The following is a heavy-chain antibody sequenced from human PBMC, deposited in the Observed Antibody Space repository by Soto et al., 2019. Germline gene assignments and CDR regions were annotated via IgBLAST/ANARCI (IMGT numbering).Heavy chain of an antibody. D-gene: IGHD1-26*01. CDR3: VRLIGNSWLDF. Sequence: QTLSLTCAISGDSVSSSSVTWNWIRQSPSRGLEWLGRTYYRSKWYNDYAESVKSRITINPDTSKNQFSLHLNSVTPEDTAVYYCVRLIGNSWLDFWGQGTLVTVLL. CDR1: GDSVSSSSVT. CDR2: TYYRSKWYN. J-gene: IGHJ5*01. V-gene: IGHV6-1*01.